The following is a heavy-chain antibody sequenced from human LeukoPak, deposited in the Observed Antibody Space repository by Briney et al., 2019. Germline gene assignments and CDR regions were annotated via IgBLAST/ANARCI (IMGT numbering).Heavy chain of an antibody. CDR2: IYYSGST. CDR3: ARQLGIAVAGTIGWFDP. D-gene: IGHD6-19*01. Sequence: SETLSLTCTVSGGSISSSSYYWGWIRQPPGKGLEWIGSIYYSGSTYYNPSLKSRVTISVDTSKNQFSLKLSSVTAADTAVYYCARQLGIAVAGTIGWFDPWGQGTLATVSS. J-gene: IGHJ5*02. V-gene: IGHV4-39*01. CDR1: GGSISSSSYY.